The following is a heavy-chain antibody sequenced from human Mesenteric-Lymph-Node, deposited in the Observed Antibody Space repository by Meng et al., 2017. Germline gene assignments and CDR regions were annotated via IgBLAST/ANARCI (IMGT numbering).Heavy chain of an antibody. CDR2: ISSSGSTI. Sequence: GGPLRLSCAASGFTFSSYEMNWVRQDPGKGLEWVSYISSSGSTIYYADSVKGQFTISRENAKNSLYLQMNSLRAEDTAVYYCARGLRGYSYGYYYYYGMDVWGQGTTVTVSS. V-gene: IGHV3-48*03. D-gene: IGHD5-18*01. J-gene: IGHJ6*02. CDR1: GFTFSSYE. CDR3: ARGLRGYSYGYYYYYGMDV.